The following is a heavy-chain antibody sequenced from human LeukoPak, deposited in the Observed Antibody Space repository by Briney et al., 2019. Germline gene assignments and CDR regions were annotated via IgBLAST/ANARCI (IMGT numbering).Heavy chain of an antibody. Sequence: GGSLRLSCAASGFTFSSYNMNWVRQAPGKGLEWVAFIRYDGSNKYYADSVKGRFTISRDNSKNTLYLQMNSLRAEDTAVYYCAKDHYYYGSGSYDMDVWGKGTTVTISS. J-gene: IGHJ6*03. V-gene: IGHV3-30*02. CDR1: GFTFSSYN. CDR2: IRYDGSNK. CDR3: AKDHYYYGSGSYDMDV. D-gene: IGHD3-10*01.